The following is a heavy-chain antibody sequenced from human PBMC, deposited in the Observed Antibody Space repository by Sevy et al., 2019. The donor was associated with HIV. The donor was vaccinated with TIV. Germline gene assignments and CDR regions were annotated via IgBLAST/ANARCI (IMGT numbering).Heavy chain of an antibody. Sequence: GGSLRLSCAASRFTFSDYYMSWIRQAPGKGLELVSYINSTSDYRNYADSVKGRFTISRDNAKNSLYLQMNSLRTEDTAVYFCARGGGSALGYWGQGTLVTVSS. V-gene: IGHV3-11*06. CDR1: RFTFSDYY. CDR2: INSTSDYR. D-gene: IGHD1-26*01. CDR3: ARGGGSALGY. J-gene: IGHJ4*01.